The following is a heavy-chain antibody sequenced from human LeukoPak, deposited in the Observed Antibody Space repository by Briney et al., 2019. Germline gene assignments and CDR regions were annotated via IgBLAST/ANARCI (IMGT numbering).Heavy chain of an antibody. V-gene: IGHV4-38-2*01. CDR1: GYPISSGYY. D-gene: IGHD6-6*01. CDR2: IYHSGNT. CDR3: ARRPSEYSSSSIWFDP. J-gene: IGHJ5*02. Sequence: PSETLSLTCAVSGYPISSGYYWGWIRQPPGKGLEWIGSIYHSGNTYYNPSLKSRVTISVDTSKNQFSLRLSSVTAADTAVYYCARRPSEYSSSSIWFDPWGQGTLVTVSS.